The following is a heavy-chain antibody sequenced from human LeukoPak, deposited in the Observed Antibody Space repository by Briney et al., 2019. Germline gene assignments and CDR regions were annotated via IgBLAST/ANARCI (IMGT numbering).Heavy chain of an antibody. CDR1: GYTFTNYF. CDR2: INPSDGST. D-gene: IGHD2-15*01. Sequence: ASVKVSCKASGYTFTNYFIHWVRQAPGQGLEWMGIINPSDGSTSYAQIFQGRVTMTRDTSTSTVYMEPRSLRSDDSAVYYCERVISCSGRTCSWVFDFWGQGTLVTVSS. J-gene: IGHJ4*02. CDR3: ERVISCSGRTCSWVFDF. V-gene: IGHV1-46*01.